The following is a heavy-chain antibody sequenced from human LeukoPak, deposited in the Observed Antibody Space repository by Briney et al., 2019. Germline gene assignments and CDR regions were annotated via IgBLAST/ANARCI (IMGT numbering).Heavy chain of an antibody. CDR2: ISGSGGGT. CDR3: AKSYCIGGTCYSNFDY. CDR1: GFTFSNYA. D-gene: IGHD2-15*01. J-gene: IGHJ4*02. Sequence: GGSLRLSCAASGFTFSNYAMSWVRQAPGKRLEWVSAISGSGGGTYYADSVKGRFTISRDNSKNTLYLQMNSLRAEDTAVYYCAKSYCIGGTCYSNFDYWGQGTLVTVSS. V-gene: IGHV3-23*01.